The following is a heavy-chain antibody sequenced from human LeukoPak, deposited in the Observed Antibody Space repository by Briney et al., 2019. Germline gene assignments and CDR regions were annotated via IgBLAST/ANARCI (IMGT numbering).Heavy chain of an antibody. V-gene: IGHV3-23*01. CDR2: ISGGGGST. J-gene: IGHJ6*03. CDR3: AKDGSSYDSGSISLPYYYYMDV. CDR1: KFTFSSYA. Sequence: GGSLRLSCSASKFTFSSYAMTWVRQAPGKGLEWVSAISGGGGSTYYADSVKGRFTISRDNSKNTLYLQMNSLRVEDTAVYHCAKDGSSYDSGSISLPYYYYMDVWGKGTTVTVSS. D-gene: IGHD3-10*01.